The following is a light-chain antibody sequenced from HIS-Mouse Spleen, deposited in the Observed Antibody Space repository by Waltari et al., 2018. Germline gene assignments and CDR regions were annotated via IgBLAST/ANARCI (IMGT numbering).Light chain of an antibody. J-gene: IGLJ2*01. CDR2: DVS. CDR1: SSDVGGYNY. CDR3: SSYTSSSFNVV. Sequence: LTQPASVSGSPGQSITISCTGTSSDVGGYNYVSWYQQHPGKAPKLMIYDVSNRPSGVANRFSGSKSGNTASLTISGLQAEDEADYYCSSYTSSSFNVVFGGGTKLTVL. V-gene: IGLV2-14*03.